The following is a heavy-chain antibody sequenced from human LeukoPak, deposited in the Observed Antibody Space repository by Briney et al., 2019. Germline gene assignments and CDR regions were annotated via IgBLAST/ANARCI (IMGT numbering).Heavy chain of an antibody. CDR1: GFTLSDHY. CDR3: ARELVGATEFDS. V-gene: IGHV3-72*01. D-gene: IGHD1-26*01. J-gene: IGHJ4*02. CDR2: TRNKANSYTT. Sequence: GGSLRLSCAASGFTLSDHYMDWVRRAPGKGLEWVGRTRNKANSYTTQYAASVKGRFTISRDDSKNSLYLQMNSLKTEDAAVYYCARELVGATEFDSWGQGTLVTVSS.